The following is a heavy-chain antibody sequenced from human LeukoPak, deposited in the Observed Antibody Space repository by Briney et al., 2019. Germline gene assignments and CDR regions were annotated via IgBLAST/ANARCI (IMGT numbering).Heavy chain of an antibody. D-gene: IGHD3-10*01. Sequence: GSLRLSCAASGFTFSSYSMNWVRQAPGKGLEWLSIIYSGGDTYYADPVKGRFTISRDSSKNTVHLQMDSLRAEDTALYHCARVSVVRGVSDAFDIWGQGTMVTVSS. V-gene: IGHV3-53*01. J-gene: IGHJ3*02. CDR2: IYSGGDT. CDR1: GFTFSSYS. CDR3: ARVSVVRGVSDAFDI.